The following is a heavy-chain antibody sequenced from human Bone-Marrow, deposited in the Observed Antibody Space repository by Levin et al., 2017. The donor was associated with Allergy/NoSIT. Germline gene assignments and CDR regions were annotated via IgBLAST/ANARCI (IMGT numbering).Heavy chain of an antibody. CDR1: GFNFGDHG. CDR2: ISWNSRTI. J-gene: IGHJ5*02. Sequence: QPGGSLRLSCEASGFNFGDHGMHWVRQPPGKGLEWVSGISWNSRTISYADSVKGRFTISRDNSKNTLYLHMTALRAGDTAVYYCARGIASAGSRWFDPWGQGTLVTVSS. V-gene: IGHV3-9*01. CDR3: ARGIASAGSRWFDP. D-gene: IGHD6-13*01.